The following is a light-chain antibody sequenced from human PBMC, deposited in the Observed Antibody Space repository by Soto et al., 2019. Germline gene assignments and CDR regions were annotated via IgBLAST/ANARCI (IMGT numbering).Light chain of an antibody. CDR3: QQSYTTPYT. V-gene: IGKV1-39*01. CDR2: AAS. Sequence: DIQMTQSPSSLSASVGDRVTITCRASQSIRSSLNWYQHKPGIAPQLLIYAASTLQSGVPSRFCGCGSGTDFTLTITSLQPEDFATYFCQQSYTTPYTFGQGTKVEI. J-gene: IGKJ2*01. CDR1: QSIRSS.